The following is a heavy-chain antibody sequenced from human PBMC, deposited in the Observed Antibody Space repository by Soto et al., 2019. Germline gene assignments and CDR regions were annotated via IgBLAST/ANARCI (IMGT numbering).Heavy chain of an antibody. Sequence: ASVKVSCKASGYTFTGYAMHWVRQAPGQRLEWMGWINAGNGNTKYSQRFQGRVTMTTDTSTSTAYMELRSLRSDDTAVYYCARGTWELGYYWGQGTLVTVSS. CDR3: ARGTWELGYY. D-gene: IGHD1-26*01. CDR2: INAGNGNT. CDR1: GYTFTGYA. J-gene: IGHJ4*02. V-gene: IGHV1-3*01.